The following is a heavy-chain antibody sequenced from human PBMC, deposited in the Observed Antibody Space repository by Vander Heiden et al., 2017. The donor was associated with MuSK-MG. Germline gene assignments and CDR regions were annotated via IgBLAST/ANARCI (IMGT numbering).Heavy chain of an antibody. Sequence: QVQLQESGPGLVKPSETLSPTRTVSGYSISSRYYWGWIRQPPGKGLEWIGSIYHSASTYYNPSLKVRVSISVDTSKNQFSLKLSSVTAADTAVYYCARAPDYSCGSCLDDAFDIWGQGTMVTVSS. J-gene: IGHJ3*02. CDR1: GYSISSRYY. V-gene: IGHV4-38-2*02. D-gene: IGHD2-15*01. CDR2: IYHSAST. CDR3: ARAPDYSCGSCLDDAFDI.